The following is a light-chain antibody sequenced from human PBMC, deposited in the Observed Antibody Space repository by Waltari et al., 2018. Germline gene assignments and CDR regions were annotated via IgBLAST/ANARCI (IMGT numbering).Light chain of an antibody. CDR3: CSYAGSAVSV. CDR1: SSDIGKYNL. CDR2: DVD. J-gene: IGLJ3*02. Sequence: QSALTQTATVSGSPGQSITSSCSGASSDIGKYNLVPRYQQHPVKAPPLLVYDVDKRPSGVSIRFSGSQSGNTAFLTISGLQTADEADYYCCSYAGSAVSVFGGGTKLTVL. V-gene: IGLV2-23*02.